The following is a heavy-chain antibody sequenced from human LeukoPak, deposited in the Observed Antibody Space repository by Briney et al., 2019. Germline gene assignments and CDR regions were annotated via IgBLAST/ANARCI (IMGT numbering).Heavy chain of an antibody. Sequence: PGGSLRLSCAASGFTFSGYGMHWVRQAPGKGLEWVAFIRYDESHKYYIDSVKGRFTISRDNSKNTLYLQMNSLRAEDTAVYYCARRAGAYSHPYDYWGQGTLVTVSS. CDR2: IRYDESHK. D-gene: IGHD4/OR15-4a*01. J-gene: IGHJ4*02. CDR3: ARRAGAYSHPYDY. CDR1: GFTFSGYG. V-gene: IGHV3-30*02.